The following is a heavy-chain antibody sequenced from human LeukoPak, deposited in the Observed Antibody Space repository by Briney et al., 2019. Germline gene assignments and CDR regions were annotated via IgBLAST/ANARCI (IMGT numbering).Heavy chain of an antibody. J-gene: IGHJ6*02. CDR2: IYYSGST. D-gene: IGHD4/OR15-4a*01. CDR1: GGSISSYY. CDR3: ARVPVRETQFYYYYYGMDV. V-gene: IGHV4-59*01. Sequence: SETLSLTCTVSGGSISSYYWSWIRQPPGKGLEWIGYIYYSGSTNYNPSLKSRVTISVDTSKNQFSLKLSSVTAADTAVYYCARVPVRETQFYYYYYGMDVWGQGTTVTVSS.